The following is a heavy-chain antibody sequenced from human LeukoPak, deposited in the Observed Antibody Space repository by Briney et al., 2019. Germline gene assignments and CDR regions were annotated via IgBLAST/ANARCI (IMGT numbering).Heavy chain of an antibody. D-gene: IGHD1-26*01. V-gene: IGHV3-64*01. CDR1: GFTFSSYA. J-gene: IGHJ6*03. Sequence: PGGSLRLSCAASGFTFSSYAMHWVRQAPGKGLEYVSAISSNGGSTYYANSVKGRFTISRDNSKNTLYLQMGSLRAEDMAVYYCARGIRGGSYHGGIYYYYYMDVWGKGTTVTISS. CDR3: ARGIRGGSYHGGIYYYYYMDV. CDR2: ISSNGGST.